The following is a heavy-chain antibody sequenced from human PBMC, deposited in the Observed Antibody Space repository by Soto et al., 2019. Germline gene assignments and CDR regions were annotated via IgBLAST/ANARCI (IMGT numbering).Heavy chain of an antibody. Sequence: QVQLVQSGAEVKKPGSSVKVSCKASGGTFSSYAISWVRQAPGQGLEWMGGIIPIFGTANYAQKFQGRVTITADESTSTAYMELSSLRAENTAVYYCARGGGAYCGGDCLHYFDYWGQGTLVTVSS. D-gene: IGHD2-21*02. CDR3: ARGGGAYCGGDCLHYFDY. CDR1: GGTFSSYA. CDR2: IIPIFGTA. V-gene: IGHV1-69*01. J-gene: IGHJ4*02.